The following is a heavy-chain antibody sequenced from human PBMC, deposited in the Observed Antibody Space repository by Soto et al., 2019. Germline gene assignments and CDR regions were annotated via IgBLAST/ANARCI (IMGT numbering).Heavy chain of an antibody. J-gene: IGHJ4*02. Sequence: ASVKVSCKASGNTFTSYAMHWVRQAPGQRLEWMGWINAGNGNTKYSQKFQGRVTITRDTSASTAYMELSSLRSEDTAVYYCARSWIQLWVDFDYWGQGTLVTVSS. CDR2: INAGNGNT. CDR3: ARSWIQLWVDFDY. CDR1: GNTFTSYA. V-gene: IGHV1-3*01. D-gene: IGHD5-18*01.